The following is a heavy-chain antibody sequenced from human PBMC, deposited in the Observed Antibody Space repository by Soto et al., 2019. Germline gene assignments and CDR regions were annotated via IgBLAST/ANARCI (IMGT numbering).Heavy chain of an antibody. Sequence: QVQLVESGGGVVQPGRSLRLSCAASGFTFSSYGMHWVRQAPGKGLEWVAVIWYDGSNKYYADSVKGRFTISRDNSKNTLYLQMNSLRAEDKAVYYCARGEYYDFWSGYYTPSSYFDYWGQGTLVTVSS. D-gene: IGHD3-3*01. CDR3: ARGEYYDFWSGYYTPSSYFDY. V-gene: IGHV3-33*01. CDR2: IWYDGSNK. CDR1: GFTFSSYG. J-gene: IGHJ4*02.